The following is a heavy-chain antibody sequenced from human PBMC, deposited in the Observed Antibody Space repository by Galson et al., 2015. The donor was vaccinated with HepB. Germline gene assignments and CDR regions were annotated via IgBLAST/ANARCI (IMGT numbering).Heavy chain of an antibody. Sequence: SVKVSCKASGGTFSTYAFSWVRQAPGQGLEWMGGIIPIFGTANYAQKFQGRVTITADESTSTAHMELSSLRSEDTAVCYCARGAGSSWYSSLDLWGQGTLVTVSS. CDR2: IIPIFGTA. J-gene: IGHJ5*02. CDR1: GGTFSTYA. V-gene: IGHV1-69*13. CDR3: ARGAGSSWYSSLDL. D-gene: IGHD6-13*01.